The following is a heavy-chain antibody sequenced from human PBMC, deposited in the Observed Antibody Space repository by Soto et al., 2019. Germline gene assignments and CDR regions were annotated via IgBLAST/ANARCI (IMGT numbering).Heavy chain of an antibody. CDR2: INPSSGET. V-gene: IGHV1-18*01. Sequence: QIRLVQSGGEVRTPGASVKVSCKASGYTFSSYGSTWVRQAPGQGLEWLGWINPSSGETNYAQKFQGRVTVTTDTSTTTGYMELRNLTFDDTAVYYCARDWYPRFDPWGQGTLVTVSS. J-gene: IGHJ5*02. CDR3: ARDWYPRFDP. D-gene: IGHD6-13*01. CDR1: GYTFSSYG.